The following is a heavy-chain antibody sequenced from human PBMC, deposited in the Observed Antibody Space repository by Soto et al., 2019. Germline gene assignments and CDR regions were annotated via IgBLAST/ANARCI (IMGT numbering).Heavy chain of an antibody. CDR2: IKQDGSEK. Sequence: EVQLVESGGGLVQPGGSLRLSCAASGFTFSSYWMSWVRQAPGKGLEWVANIKQDGSEKYYVDSVKGRFTISRDNAKNSVYGERNRLTAEDTAVYYCASGCIREAFHSCGQGTMVTVSS. CDR1: GFTFSSYW. J-gene: IGHJ3*02. D-gene: IGHD2-8*01. V-gene: IGHV3-7*01. CDR3: ASGCIREAFHS.